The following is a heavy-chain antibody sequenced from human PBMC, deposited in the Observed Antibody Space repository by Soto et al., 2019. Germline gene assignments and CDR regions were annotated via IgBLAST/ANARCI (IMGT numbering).Heavy chain of an antibody. CDR2: SIPIFGTS. Sequence: QVQLVQSGAEVKKPGSSVKVSCKASGGTFSSYAISWVRQAPGQGLEWMGGSIPIFGTSDYAQKFQGRDTSTADESASTDYMGLSSLRSEDTAVYYCASRRKDDCSDGMDVWGHATTVTVSS. J-gene: IGHJ6*02. CDR1: GGTFSSYA. D-gene: IGHD2-21*02. CDR3: ASRRKDDCSDGMDV. V-gene: IGHV1-69*12.